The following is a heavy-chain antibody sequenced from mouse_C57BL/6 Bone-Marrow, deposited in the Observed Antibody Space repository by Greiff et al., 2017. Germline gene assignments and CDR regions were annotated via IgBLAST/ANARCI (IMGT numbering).Heavy chain of an antibody. D-gene: IGHD6-5*01. CDR2: IDPEDGET. CDR1: GFNIKDYY. CDR3: ARGGDDAAPAYTPVCFAY. Sequence: EVQLQQSGAELVKPGASVKLSCTASGFNIKDYYMHWVKQRTEQGLEWIGRIDPEDGETKYAPKFQGKATITAEPSSTNAYLQLSSLTSEDTAVYSCARGGDDAAPAYTPVCFAYWGQGTLVTVSA. J-gene: IGHJ3*01. V-gene: IGHV14-2*01.